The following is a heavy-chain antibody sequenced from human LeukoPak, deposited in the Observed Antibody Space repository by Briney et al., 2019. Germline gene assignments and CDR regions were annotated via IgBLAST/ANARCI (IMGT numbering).Heavy chain of an antibody. J-gene: IGHJ6*03. CDR2: INPSGGST. Sequence: VASVKVSCKASGYTFTSQHMHWVRQAPGQGLEWMGVINPSGGSTTYAQKFQGRVTMTRDTSTGTVYMELSSLKSEDTAVYYCASNSDRMVNAMGGFDHYFYYMDVWGKGTTVTVSS. D-gene: IGHD2-8*01. CDR3: ASNSDRMVNAMGGFDHYFYYMDV. CDR1: GYTFTSQH. V-gene: IGHV1-46*01.